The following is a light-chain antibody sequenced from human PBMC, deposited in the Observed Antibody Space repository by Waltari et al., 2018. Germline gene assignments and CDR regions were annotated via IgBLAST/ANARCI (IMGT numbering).Light chain of an antibody. Sequence: QSALTQPRSVSGSPGQSVTISCAGTGSDVGDFNSVSWYQQHPGKAPKLVIFDVTKRPSRVPDRFSGSKSGTSASLTVFGLQAEDEADYYCCSYAGIWVFGGGTKLTVL. CDR1: GSDVGDFNS. CDR2: DVT. CDR3: CSYAGIWV. J-gene: IGLJ3*02. V-gene: IGLV2-11*01.